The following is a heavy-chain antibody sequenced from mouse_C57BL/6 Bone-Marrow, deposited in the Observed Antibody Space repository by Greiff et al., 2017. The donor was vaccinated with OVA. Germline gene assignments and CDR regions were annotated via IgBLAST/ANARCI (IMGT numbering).Heavy chain of an antibody. V-gene: IGHV1-69*01. D-gene: IGHD2-3*01. Sequence: QVQLQQPGAELVMPGASVKLSCKASGYTFTSYWMHWVKQRPGQGLEWIGEIDPSDSYTNYNQKFKGKSPLTVDKSSSTAYMQLSSLTSEDSAVYYCARDGFDYWGQGTTLTVSS. CDR1: GYTFTSYW. CDR2: IDPSDSYT. J-gene: IGHJ2*01. CDR3: ARDGFDY.